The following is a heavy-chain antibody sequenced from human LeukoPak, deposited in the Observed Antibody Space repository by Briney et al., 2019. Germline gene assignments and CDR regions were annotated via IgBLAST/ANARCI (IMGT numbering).Heavy chain of an antibody. CDR1: GFTFSSYG. D-gene: IGHD3-10*01. J-gene: IGHJ4*02. V-gene: IGHV3-30*02. CDR2: IRYDGSNK. Sequence: GGSLRLSCAASGFTFSSYGMHWVRQAPGKGLEWVAFIRYDGSNKYYADSVKGRSTISRDNSKNTLYLQMNSLRAEDTAVYYCAKSELSTYYYGSGSFAGADYWGQGTLVTVSS. CDR3: AKSELSTYYYGSGSFAGADY.